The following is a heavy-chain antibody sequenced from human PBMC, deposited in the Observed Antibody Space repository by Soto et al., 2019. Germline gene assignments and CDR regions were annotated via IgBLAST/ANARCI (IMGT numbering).Heavy chain of an antibody. CDR1: GFIFSHAW. J-gene: IGHJ5*02. CDR2: VKNNGGAT. CDR3: AADLGPAYDSNNGFDP. Sequence: EVQLVESGGDLVKPGGSLRLSCAASGFIFSHAWFHWVRQPPGKGLELVGRVKNNGGATDYAASVKGRFTISRDDSKDTVYLQMSSLRTADAAIDYCAADLGPAYDSNNGFDPWGQGTLVTVSS. D-gene: IGHD2-21*01. V-gene: IGHV3-15*07.